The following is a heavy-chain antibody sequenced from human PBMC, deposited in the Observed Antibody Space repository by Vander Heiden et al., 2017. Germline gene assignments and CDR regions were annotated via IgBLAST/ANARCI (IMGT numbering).Heavy chain of an antibody. D-gene: IGHD5-12*01. CDR3: ASGAQMATG. Sequence: QPVAPVVVMVKLGGSLTPSCAAPGFTFSDYYMSWIRQAPGKGLEWVSYISNSGSIIHYTDSVKGRFTISRDNGKNSLYLQMNSLRGEDTAVYYCASGAQMATGWSQGTLVTVSS. J-gene: IGHJ4*01. V-gene: IGHV3-11*01. CDR1: GFTFSDYY. CDR2: ISNSGSII.